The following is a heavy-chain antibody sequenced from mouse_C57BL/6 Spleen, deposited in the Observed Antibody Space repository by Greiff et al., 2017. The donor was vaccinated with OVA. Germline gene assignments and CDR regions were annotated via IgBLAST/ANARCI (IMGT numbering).Heavy chain of an antibody. Sequence: QVQLQQSGAELVRPGSSVKLSCKASGYTFTSYWMHWVKQRPIQGLEWIGNIDPSDSETHYNQKFKDKATLTVDKSSSTAYMQLSSLTSEDSAVYYCARGAYGNYGYYAMDYWGQGTSVTVSS. CDR2: IDPSDSET. D-gene: IGHD2-1*01. CDR3: ARGAYGNYGYYAMDY. V-gene: IGHV1-52*01. J-gene: IGHJ4*01. CDR1: GYTFTSYW.